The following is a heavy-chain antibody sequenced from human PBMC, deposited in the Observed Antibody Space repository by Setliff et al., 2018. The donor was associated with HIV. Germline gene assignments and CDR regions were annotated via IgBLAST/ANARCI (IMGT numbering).Heavy chain of an antibody. D-gene: IGHD5-12*01. Sequence: PGGSLRLSCAASGFTFSDYYMNWVRQAPGRGLEWVSYISRGGRTKYYADSVKGRFTISRDNAKNSLYLQMNSLRAEDTTIYYCARVPVMATITYWYFDLWGRGTLVTVSS. J-gene: IGHJ2*01. V-gene: IGHV3-11*04. CDR1: GFTFSDYY. CDR2: ISRGGRTK. CDR3: ARVPVMATITYWYFDL.